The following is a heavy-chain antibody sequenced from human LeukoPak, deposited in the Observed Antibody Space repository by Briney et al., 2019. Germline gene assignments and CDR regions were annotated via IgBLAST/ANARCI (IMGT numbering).Heavy chain of an antibody. V-gene: IGHV3-23*01. CDR2: ISGSGGST. CDR1: GFTFSSYA. D-gene: IGHD6-13*01. Sequence: GGSLRLSCAASGFTFSSYAMSWVRQAPGKGLEWVSAISGSGGSTYYADSVKGRFTISRDNSKNTLYLQMNSLRAEDTAVYYCAKEISWYSRAPDDAVDIWGQGTMVTVSS. CDR3: AKEISWYSRAPDDAVDI. J-gene: IGHJ3*02.